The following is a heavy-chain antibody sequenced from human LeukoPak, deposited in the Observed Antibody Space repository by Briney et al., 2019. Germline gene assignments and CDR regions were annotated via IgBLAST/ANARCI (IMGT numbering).Heavy chain of an antibody. D-gene: IGHD3-3*01. CDR1: GYTFTSYG. V-gene: IGHV1-18*01. Sequence: GASVKVSCKASGYTFTSYGISWVRQAPGQGLEWMGWLSAYNGNTNYAQKLQGRATMTTDTSTSTAYMELRSLRSDDTAVYYCARDLWITIFGVVINSGDWFDPWGQGTLVTVSS. CDR2: LSAYNGNT. J-gene: IGHJ5*02. CDR3: ARDLWITIFGVVINSGDWFDP.